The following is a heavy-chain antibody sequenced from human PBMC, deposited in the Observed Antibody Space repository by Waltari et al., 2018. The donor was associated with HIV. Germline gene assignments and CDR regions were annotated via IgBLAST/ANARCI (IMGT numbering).Heavy chain of an antibody. D-gene: IGHD6-19*01. Sequence: QVQLVESGGGVVQPGRSLRLSCAASGFTFSSYGMHWVRQAPGKGLEWVALICNDGSKKYYADSVKGRFTISRDNSKNTLYLQMNSMRAEDTAVYYCARDIAVAGTPDYWGQGTLVTVSS. J-gene: IGHJ4*02. CDR3: ARDIAVAGTPDY. CDR2: ICNDGSKK. CDR1: GFTFSSYG. V-gene: IGHV3-33*01.